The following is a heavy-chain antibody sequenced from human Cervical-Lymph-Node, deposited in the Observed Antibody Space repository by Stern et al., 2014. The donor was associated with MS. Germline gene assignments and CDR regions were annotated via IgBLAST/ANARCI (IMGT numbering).Heavy chain of an antibody. D-gene: IGHD3-3*01. V-gene: IGHV3-9*01. CDR2: ITWNSGRL. CDR3: ARTSIGFDL. Sequence: EVQLVESGGGLVQPGRSLRLSCAASGFTFDDFAMNWVRLVPGKGLEWVSSITWNSGRLDYADSVKGRFIISRDNSKTSLYLHMNSLRAEDTALYYCARTSIGFDLWGQGTLVTVSS. CDR1: GFTFDDFA. J-gene: IGHJ4*02.